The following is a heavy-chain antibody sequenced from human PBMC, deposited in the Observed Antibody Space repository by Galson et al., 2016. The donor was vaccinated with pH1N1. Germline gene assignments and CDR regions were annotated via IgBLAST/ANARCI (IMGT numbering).Heavy chain of an antibody. Sequence: SLRLSCAASGFTFSNYGMHWVRQAPGKGLEWVAFVQDDGTTEYYADSMKGRFTISRDNSQKTLYLQMNNLRVDDTAVYFCAKGGDYFASGPFSYMDVWGKGAPVTVSS. CDR3: AKGGDYFASGPFSYMDV. CDR2: VQDDGTTE. D-gene: IGHD3-10*01. CDR1: GFTFSNYG. V-gene: IGHV3-30*02. J-gene: IGHJ6*03.